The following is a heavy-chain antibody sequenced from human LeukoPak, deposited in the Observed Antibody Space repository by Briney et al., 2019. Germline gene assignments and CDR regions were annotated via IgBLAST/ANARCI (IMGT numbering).Heavy chain of an antibody. CDR1: GGSISSYY. D-gene: IGHD3-22*01. Sequence: SETLSLTCTVSGGSISSYYWSWIRQPAGKGLEWIGRIYTSGSTNYNPSLKSRVTLSVDTSKNQFSLKLSSVTAAKTAVYYCARGPNYYDSSGYFDYWGQGTLVTVSS. V-gene: IGHV4-4*07. CDR3: ARGPNYYDSSGYFDY. CDR2: IYTSGST. J-gene: IGHJ4*02.